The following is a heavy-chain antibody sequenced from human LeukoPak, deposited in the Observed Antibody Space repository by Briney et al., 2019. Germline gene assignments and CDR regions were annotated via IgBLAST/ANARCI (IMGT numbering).Heavy chain of an antibody. CDR3: ARQSTYYDVLVP. J-gene: IGHJ5*02. CDR1: GGSISGYY. D-gene: IGHD3-9*01. V-gene: IGHV4-59*08. CDR2: LYYNGTT. Sequence: PSETLSLTCTVSGGSISGYYWSWIRQPPGKGLEWIGYLYYNGTTNYNPSLKSRLTISVDTSKNQFSLTLNSVTAADTAVYYCARQSTYYDVLVPWGQGTLVTVSS.